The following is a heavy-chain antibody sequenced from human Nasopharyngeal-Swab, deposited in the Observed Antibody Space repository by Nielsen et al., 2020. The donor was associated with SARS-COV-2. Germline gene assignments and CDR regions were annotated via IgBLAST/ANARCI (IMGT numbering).Heavy chain of an antibody. J-gene: IGHJ4*02. CDR3: AKAGTYYYGSGSYWASLYYFDY. D-gene: IGHD3-10*01. V-gene: IGHV4-39*01. CDR1: GGSISSSSYY. Sequence: SETLSLTCTVSGGSISSSSYYWGWIRQPPGKGREWFGSIYYSGSTYYNPSLKSRVTISVDTSKNQFSLKLSTVTAADTAGYYCAKAGTYYYGSGSYWASLYYFDYWGQGTLVTVSS. CDR2: IYYSGST.